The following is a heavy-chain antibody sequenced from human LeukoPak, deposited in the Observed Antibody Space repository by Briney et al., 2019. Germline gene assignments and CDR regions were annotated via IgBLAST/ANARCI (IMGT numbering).Heavy chain of an antibody. CDR3: ARGGGYDLDY. V-gene: IGHV1-8*02. CDR2: MDPNSGNT. Sequence: GASVKVSCKASGYTFTSYGISWVRQAPGQGLEWMGWMDPNSGNTGYAQKFQGRVTMTRNTSISTAYMELSSLRSEDTAVYYCARGGGYDLDYWGQGTLVTVSS. D-gene: IGHD5-12*01. CDR1: GYTFTSYG. J-gene: IGHJ4*02.